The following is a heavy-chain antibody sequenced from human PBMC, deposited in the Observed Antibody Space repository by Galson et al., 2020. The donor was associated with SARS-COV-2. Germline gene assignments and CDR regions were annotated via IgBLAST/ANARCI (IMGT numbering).Heavy chain of an antibody. CDR1: GFTFSSYE. CDR2: ISSSGSTI. D-gene: IGHD1-26*01. J-gene: IGHJ6*02. V-gene: IGHV3-48*03. Sequence: SLKISCAASGFTFSSYEMNWVRQAPGKGLEWVSYISSSGSTIYYADSVKGRFTISRDNAKNSLYLQMNSLRAEDTAVYYCARLSGNYYYYGMDVWGQGTTVTVSS. CDR3: ARLSGNYYYYGMDV.